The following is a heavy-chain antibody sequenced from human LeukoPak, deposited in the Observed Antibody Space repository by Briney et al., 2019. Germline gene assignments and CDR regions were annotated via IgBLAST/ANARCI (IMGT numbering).Heavy chain of an antibody. V-gene: IGHV3-53*04. CDR3: ARISSYYYDSSGDAFDI. Sequence: GGSLRLSCAASGFTVSSKCMSWVRQAPGKGLEWVSVIYSGGSTYYADSVKGRFTISRHNSKNTLYLQMNSLRAEDTPVYYCARISSYYYDSSGDAFDIWGQGTMVTVSS. J-gene: IGHJ3*02. CDR2: IYSGGST. D-gene: IGHD3-22*01. CDR1: GFTVSSKC.